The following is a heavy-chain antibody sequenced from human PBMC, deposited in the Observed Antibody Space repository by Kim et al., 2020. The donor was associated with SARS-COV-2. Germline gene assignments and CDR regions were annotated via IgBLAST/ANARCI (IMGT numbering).Heavy chain of an antibody. CDR3: TTPVPHSSGRYFYYYYGMDV. Sequence: GGSLRLSCAASGFTFSYAWMSWVRQAPGKGLEWVGRIKSKTNGGTIDYAAPVKGRFIISRDDSENTLYLQMNSLKTEDTAVYYCTTPVPHSSGRYFYYYYGMDVWGQGRTVTVSS. J-gene: IGHJ6*02. CDR1: GFTFSYAW. D-gene: IGHD6-19*01. CDR2: IKSKTNGGTI. V-gene: IGHV3-15*01.